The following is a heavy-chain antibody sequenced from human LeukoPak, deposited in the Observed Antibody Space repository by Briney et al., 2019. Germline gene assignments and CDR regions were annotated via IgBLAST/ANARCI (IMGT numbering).Heavy chain of an antibody. CDR2: ISWDGGST. J-gene: IGHJ6*02. D-gene: IGHD3-22*01. CDR3: ARQGGDSSVRYYYYYGMDV. V-gene: IGHV3-43D*03. CDR1: GFTFDDYA. Sequence: GGSLRLSCAASGFTFDDYAMHWVRQAPGKGLEWVSLISWDGGSTYYADSVKGRFTISRDNSKNSLYLQMNSLRAEDTALYYCARQGGDSSVRYYYYYGMDVWGQGTTVTVSS.